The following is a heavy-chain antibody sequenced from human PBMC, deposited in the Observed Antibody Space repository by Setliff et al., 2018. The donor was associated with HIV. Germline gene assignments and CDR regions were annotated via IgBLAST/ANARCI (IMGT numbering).Heavy chain of an antibody. Sequence: ASVKVSCKSSGYTFTAHHIHWVRQAPGQGPEWMGWIIPKSGETSYAEKFRGRVTMTRDTSLSTAYMELSWLTSDDTAVYYCARDSKIAVAGGDYYYMDVWGKGTTVTVSS. J-gene: IGHJ6*03. CDR1: GYTFTAHH. D-gene: IGHD6-19*01. V-gene: IGHV1-2*02. CDR2: IIPKSGET. CDR3: ARDSKIAVAGGDYYYMDV.